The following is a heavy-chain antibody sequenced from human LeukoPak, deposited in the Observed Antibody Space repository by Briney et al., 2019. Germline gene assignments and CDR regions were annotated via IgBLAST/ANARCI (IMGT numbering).Heavy chain of an antibody. CDR2: IYSGGST. V-gene: IGHV3-53*01. J-gene: IGHJ6*03. CDR1: GFTVSSNY. CDR3: AREMATIDRFGYYYYYYMDL. D-gene: IGHD5-24*01. Sequence: GGSLRVSCAASGFTVSSNYMSWVRQAPGKGLEWVSGIYSGGSTYYVDSVKGRFTISRENSKNTLYLQMNSLRSEDAAVYYCAREMATIDRFGYYYYYYMDLWGKGATSCVSS.